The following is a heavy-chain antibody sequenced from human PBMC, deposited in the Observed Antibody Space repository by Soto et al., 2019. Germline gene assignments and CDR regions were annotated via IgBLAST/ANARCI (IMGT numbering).Heavy chain of an antibody. CDR3: IQSRCGGDCLQSYASYYYYGMDV. D-gene: IGHD2-21*02. V-gene: IGHV2-5*02. CDR1: AFSLCTGGVS. Sequence: QMTLKESGPTLVKPTQTLTLTCTFSAFSLCTGGVSVGWIRQPPGKALEWLALIYWDDDKRYSPSLRSRLTITKDTSKNQVVLTMTNMDPVDTATYYCIQSRCGGDCLQSYASYYYYGMDVWGQGTTVTVSS. CDR2: IYWDDDK. J-gene: IGHJ6*02.